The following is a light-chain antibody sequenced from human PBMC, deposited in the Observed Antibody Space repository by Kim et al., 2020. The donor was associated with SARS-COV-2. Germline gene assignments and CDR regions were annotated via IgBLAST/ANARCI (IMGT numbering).Light chain of an antibody. CDR3: QEYGGSPPHT. V-gene: IGKV3-20*01. Sequence: YPWERASLSCRASQTVGSNYLAWYQQKPGQAPRLLVYGASNRAAGIPDRFSGGGSGSDFTLTISRVEPEDFAVYYCQEYGGSPPHTFGRGTKLEIK. CDR2: GAS. CDR1: QTVGSNY. J-gene: IGKJ2*01.